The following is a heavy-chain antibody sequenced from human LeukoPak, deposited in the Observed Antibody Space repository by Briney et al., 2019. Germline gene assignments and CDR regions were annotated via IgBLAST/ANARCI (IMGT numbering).Heavy chain of an antibody. CDR1: GGSISGYY. CDR3: ARMTSYSSGCYSDY. Sequence: SETLSLTCAATGGSISGYYWSWIRQPPGKGLEWIGFIYYSGTTNYNPSLKSRVTVSVDTSKNQFSLMLSSVTAADTAVYYCARMTSYSSGCYSDYWGQGTLVTVSS. D-gene: IGHD6-19*01. V-gene: IGHV4-59*01. CDR2: IYYSGTT. J-gene: IGHJ4*02.